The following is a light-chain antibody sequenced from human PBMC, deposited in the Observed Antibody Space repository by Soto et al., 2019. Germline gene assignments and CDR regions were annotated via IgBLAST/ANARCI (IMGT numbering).Light chain of an antibody. J-gene: IGKJ4*01. CDR1: RSVGNNY. V-gene: IGKV3-20*01. Sequence: EIVLTQSPGTLSLSPGERATLSCRASRSVGNNYLAWYQQRPGQAHNLLIYDASSRATGIPDRISGSGSGTDFTLTITRLEPEDSAMYYCQQYAYSPLNFGGGTKVDIK. CDR3: QQYAYSPLN. CDR2: DAS.